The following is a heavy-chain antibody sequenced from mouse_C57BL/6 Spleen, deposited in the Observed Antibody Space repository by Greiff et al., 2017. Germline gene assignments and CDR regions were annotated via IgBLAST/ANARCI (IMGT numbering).Heavy chain of an antibody. CDR2: IRLKSDNYAT. D-gene: IGHD1-1*01. CDR3: AKGVVSFDY. Sequence: EVQLQESGGGLVQPGGSMKLSCVASGFTFSNYWMNWVRQSPETGLEWVAQIRLKSDNYATHYAESVKGRFTISRDDSKSSVYLQMNNLRAEDTGIYYCAKGVVSFDYWGQGTTLTVSS. J-gene: IGHJ2*01. CDR1: GFTFSNYW. V-gene: IGHV6-3*01.